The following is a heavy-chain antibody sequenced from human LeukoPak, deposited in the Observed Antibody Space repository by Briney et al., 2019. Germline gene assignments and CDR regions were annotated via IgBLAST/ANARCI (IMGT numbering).Heavy chain of an antibody. J-gene: IGHJ4*02. V-gene: IGHV3-30*02. CDR3: AKARQYYDSSGHYQDSYYFDY. D-gene: IGHD3-22*01. CDR2: IRYDGSNK. CDR1: GFTFNNYG. Sequence: GGSLRLSCAASGFTFNNYGMHWVRQAPGKGLEWVAFIRYDGSNKYYADSVKGRFTISRDNSRNTLYLQMNSLRPEDTAVYYCAKARQYYDSSGHYQDSYYFDYWGQGTLVTVSS.